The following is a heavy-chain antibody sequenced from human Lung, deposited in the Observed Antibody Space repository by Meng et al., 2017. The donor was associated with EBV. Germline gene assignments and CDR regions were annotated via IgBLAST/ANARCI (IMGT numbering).Heavy chain of an antibody. CDR2: IYYSGST. CDR1: VRSISSGCDY. Sequence: GPALVESAAYLHLPCTVSVRSISSGCDYWSLIRQPPGNGLEWVGYIYYSGSTYYNPSLKSRVTISVDTSKNQFYLKLSSVTAADTAVYYCAREWCSGGSCYPDYWGQGTLVTVSS. CDR3: AREWCSGGSCYPDY. V-gene: IGHV4-30-4*01. J-gene: IGHJ4*02. D-gene: IGHD2-15*01.